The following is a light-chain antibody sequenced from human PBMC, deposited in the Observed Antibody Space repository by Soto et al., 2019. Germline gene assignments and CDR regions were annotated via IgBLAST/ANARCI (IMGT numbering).Light chain of an antibody. V-gene: IGKV1-39*01. CDR1: QNVGSF. J-gene: IGKJ2*01. Sequence: DIQMTQSPSSLSASVGDRVSLTCRAGQNVGSFANWYQQKPAKAPRPLIYATTNLQSRAHTRISGSGSVTDFTLTISSVQPEDFATYFCEQSYNAQYTFGQGTKLEIK. CDR3: EQSYNAQYT. CDR2: ATT.